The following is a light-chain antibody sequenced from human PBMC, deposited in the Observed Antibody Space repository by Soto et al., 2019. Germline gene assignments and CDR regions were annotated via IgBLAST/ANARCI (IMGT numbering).Light chain of an antibody. CDR3: QQRSDWPLT. Sequence: ENILTQFPVTLSLSAGERATLSCRASQTVNGHLAWYQQRPGQTPRLLIYDASTRATGVPSKFRGSGSGTDFTLTINTLEPEDSAIYYCQQRSDWPLTFGGGTNVEI. J-gene: IGKJ4*01. V-gene: IGKV3-11*01. CDR2: DAS. CDR1: QTVNGH.